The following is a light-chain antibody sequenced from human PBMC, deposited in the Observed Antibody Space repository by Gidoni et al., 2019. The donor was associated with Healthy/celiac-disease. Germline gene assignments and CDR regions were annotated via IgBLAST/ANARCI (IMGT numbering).Light chain of an antibody. V-gene: IGKV1-5*03. CDR2: KAS. CDR1: QSISSW. CDR3: QQYNSYSYT. Sequence: DIHMTLSPSTRSASVGDRLTIICRASQSISSWLAWYQQKPGKAPKLLIYKASSLESGVPSRFSGSGSGTEFTLTISSLQPDDFATYYCQQYNSYSYTFGQGTKLEIK. J-gene: IGKJ2*01.